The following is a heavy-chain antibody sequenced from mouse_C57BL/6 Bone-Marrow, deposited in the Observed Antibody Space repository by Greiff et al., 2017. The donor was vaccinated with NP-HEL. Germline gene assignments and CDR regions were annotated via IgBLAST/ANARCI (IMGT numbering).Heavy chain of an antibody. CDR3: ARSELRPY. Sequence: QVQLQQSGPELVKPGASVKISCKASGYAFSSSWMNWVKQRPGKGLEWIGRIYPGDGDTNYNGKFKGKATLTADKSSSTAYMQLSSLTSEDSAVYFCARSELRPYWGKGTSVTVSS. J-gene: IGHJ4*01. D-gene: IGHD3-2*02. CDR2: IYPGDGDT. CDR1: GYAFSSSW. V-gene: IGHV1-82*01.